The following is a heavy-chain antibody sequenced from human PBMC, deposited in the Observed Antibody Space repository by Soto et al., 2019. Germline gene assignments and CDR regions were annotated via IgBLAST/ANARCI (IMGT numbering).Heavy chain of an antibody. J-gene: IGHJ6*02. CDR1: GGSISSGGYY. D-gene: IGHD3-22*01. Sequence: QVQLQESGPGLVKPSQTLSLTCTVSGGSISSGGYYWSWIRQHPGKGLEWIGYIYYSGSTYYNPSLKSRVTISVDTSKNQFSLKLSSVTAADTAVYYCARDSRGYYYDSSGPKPDNYYYYGMDVWGQGTTVTVSS. CDR2: IYYSGST. V-gene: IGHV4-31*03. CDR3: ARDSRGYYYDSSGPKPDNYYYYGMDV.